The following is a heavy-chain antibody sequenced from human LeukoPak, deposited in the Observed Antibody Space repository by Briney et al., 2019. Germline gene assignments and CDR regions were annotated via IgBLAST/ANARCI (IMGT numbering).Heavy chain of an antibody. CDR2: IYYSGST. J-gene: IGHJ4*02. CDR1: GGSVRSDNYY. D-gene: IGHD6-19*01. CDR3: AKGGHSSGWYHDY. V-gene: IGHV4-61*01. Sequence: KPSETLSLTCIVSGGSVRSDNYYWRWIRQPPGRGLEWIGYIYYSGSTNYNPSLKSRITISVDTSKNQFSLKLSSVTAADTAVYYCAKGGHSSGWYHDYWGQGTLVTVSS.